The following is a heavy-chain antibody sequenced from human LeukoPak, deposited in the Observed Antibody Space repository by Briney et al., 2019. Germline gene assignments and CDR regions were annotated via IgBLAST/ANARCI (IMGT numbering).Heavy chain of an antibody. CDR2: ISSSGST. J-gene: IGHJ3*02. D-gene: IGHD2-2*01. Sequence: PSETLSLTCTVSGGSISSGSYYWNWIRQPAGEGLEWIGRISSSGSTNYNPSLKSRVTISVDTSKSQFSLKLSSMTAADTAVYYCARGRIGYCGSTSCPGTFDIWGQGTMVTVSS. CDR3: ARGRIGYCGSTSCPGTFDI. V-gene: IGHV4-61*02. CDR1: GGSISSGSYY.